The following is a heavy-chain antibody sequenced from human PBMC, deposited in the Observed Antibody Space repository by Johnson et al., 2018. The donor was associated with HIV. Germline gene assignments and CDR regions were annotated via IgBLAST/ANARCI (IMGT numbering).Heavy chain of an antibody. CDR3: AKDRNWGRLFDVFDV. V-gene: IGHV3-30*18. Sequence: MQLVESGGGVVQPGRSLRLSCVASGFMFSSFGIHWVRQAPGKGLEWVAVISYDGSNKYYADSVKGRFTISRDDSKNTLYLEMSSLRTEDTALYYCAKDRNWGRLFDVFDVWGQGTMVTVSS. D-gene: IGHD7-27*01. CDR1: GFMFSSFG. J-gene: IGHJ3*01. CDR2: ISYDGSNK.